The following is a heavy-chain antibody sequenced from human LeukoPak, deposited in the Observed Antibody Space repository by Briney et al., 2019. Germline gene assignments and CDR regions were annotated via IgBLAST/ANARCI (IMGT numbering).Heavy chain of an antibody. D-gene: IGHD5-18*01. CDR3: AVTAMVTLGGDAFDI. Sequence: GGSLRLSCAASRFAFSNYVMNWVRQPPGKGLEWVSSITDSGGATYYADSMKGRFTISRDNSKNTLYLQMNSLRAEDTAVYYCAVTAMVTLGGDAFDIWGQGTMVTVSS. V-gene: IGHV3-23*01. CDR2: ITDSGGAT. CDR1: RFAFSNYV. J-gene: IGHJ3*02.